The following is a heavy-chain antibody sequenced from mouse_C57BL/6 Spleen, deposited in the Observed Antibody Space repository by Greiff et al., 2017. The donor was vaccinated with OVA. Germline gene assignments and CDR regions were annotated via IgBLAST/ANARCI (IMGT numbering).Heavy chain of an antibody. V-gene: IGHV3-6*01. Sequence: EVQLVESGPGLVKPSQSLSLTCSVTGYSITSGYYWNWIRQFPGNKLEWMGYISYDGSNNYNPSLKNRISITRDTSKNQFFLKLNSVTTEDTATYYCARLPEGYWGQGTTLTVSS. CDR2: ISYDGSN. CDR1: GYSITSGYY. J-gene: IGHJ2*01. CDR3: ARLPEGY.